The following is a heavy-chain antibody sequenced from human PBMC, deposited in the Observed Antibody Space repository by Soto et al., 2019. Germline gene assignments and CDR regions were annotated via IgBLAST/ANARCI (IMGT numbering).Heavy chain of an antibody. Sequence: EVQLVESGGGLVQPGGSLRLSCAVPGFTLSDHYMDWVRQAPGKGLEWVGRIRNKANGYTTEYAASVKGGFTISRDDSKNYLYLQKNSLKTEDTAVDYCAGGTKARDHFASWGQGILVTVSS. J-gene: IGHJ4*02. CDR3: AGGTKARDHFAS. CDR1: GFTLSDHY. V-gene: IGHV3-72*01. CDR2: IRNKANGYTT. D-gene: IGHD3-16*01.